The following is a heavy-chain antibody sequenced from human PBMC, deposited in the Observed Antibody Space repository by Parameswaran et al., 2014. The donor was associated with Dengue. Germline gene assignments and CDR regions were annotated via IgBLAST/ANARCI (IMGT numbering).Heavy chain of an antibody. V-gene: IGHV4-34*01. D-gene: IGHD6-13*01. CDR2: INHSGST. J-gene: IGHJ5*02. CDR3: ARAPYSSSWYNWFDP. Sequence: RWIRQPPGKGLEWIGEINHSGSTNYNPSLKSRVTISVDTSKNQFSLKLSSVTAADTAVYYCARAPYSSSWYNWFDPWGQGTLVTVSS.